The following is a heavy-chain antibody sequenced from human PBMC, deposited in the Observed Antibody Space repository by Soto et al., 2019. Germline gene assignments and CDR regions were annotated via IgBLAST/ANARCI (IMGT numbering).Heavy chain of an antibody. CDR1: GYTFSSYA. CDR3: ARGREYYDILTGYLLAYYYGMDV. CDR2: IIPIFGTA. J-gene: IGHJ6*02. V-gene: IGHV1-69*13. D-gene: IGHD3-9*01. Sequence: GASVKVSCKASGYTFSSYAISWVRQAPGQGLEWMGGIIPIFGTANYAQKFQGRVTITADESTSTAYMELSSLRSEDTAVYYCARGREYYDILTGYLLAYYYGMDVWGQGTTVTVSS.